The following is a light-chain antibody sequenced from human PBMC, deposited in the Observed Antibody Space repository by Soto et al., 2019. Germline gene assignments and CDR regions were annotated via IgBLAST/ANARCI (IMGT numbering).Light chain of an antibody. V-gene: IGLV2-14*01. CDR2: EVN. CDR1: SSDVGGYNY. Sequence: QSVLTQPASVSGSPGQSITISCTGTSSDVGGYNYVSWYQHHPGKAPKLMIYEVNHRPPEVSSRFSGSKSGNTASLTISGLQPEDEADYYCNSYTSRYTFVLGTGTKVTVL. CDR3: NSYTSRYTFV. J-gene: IGLJ1*01.